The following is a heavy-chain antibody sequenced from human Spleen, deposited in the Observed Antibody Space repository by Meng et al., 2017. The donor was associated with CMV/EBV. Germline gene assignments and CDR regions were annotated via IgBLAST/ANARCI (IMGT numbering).Heavy chain of an antibody. Sequence: ASVKVSCKASGYTLNIYDIIWLRQATGQGPEWMAWTNPKSGNTASAQKFQGRVTMTRDTSTSTVYLELSSLRSEDTALYYCARQYCGGDCNSYSDYYCGMDVWGQGTTVTVSS. J-gene: IGHJ6*02. CDR2: TNPKSGNT. CDR1: GYTLNIYD. CDR3: ARQYCGGDCNSYSDYYCGMDV. V-gene: IGHV1-8*01. D-gene: IGHD2-21*01.